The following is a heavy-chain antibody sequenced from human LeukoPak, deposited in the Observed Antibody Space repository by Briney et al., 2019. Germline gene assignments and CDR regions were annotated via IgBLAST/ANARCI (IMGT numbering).Heavy chain of an antibody. V-gene: IGHV3-66*01. CDR3: ARVGGVRGYSYGLGY. J-gene: IGHJ4*02. Sequence: GGSLRLSCAASGFTVSSNYMSWVRQAPGKGLEWVSVIYSGGSTYYADSVKGRFTISRDNSKNTLYLQMNSLRAEDTAVYYCARVGGVRGYSYGLGYWGQGTLVTVSS. D-gene: IGHD5-18*01. CDR2: IYSGGST. CDR1: GFTVSSNY.